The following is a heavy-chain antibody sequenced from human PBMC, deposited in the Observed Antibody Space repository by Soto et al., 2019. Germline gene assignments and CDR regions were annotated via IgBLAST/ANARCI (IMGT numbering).Heavy chain of an antibody. Sequence: SETLSLTCTVSGGSISSNYWSWIRQPPGKGLEWIGYISYSGRTTYSPSLQSRVSISADTSKNHFSLKLTSVTAADTAVYYCARVVGGYVDCWGLGTLVT. J-gene: IGHJ4*02. CDR2: ISYSGRT. V-gene: IGHV4-59*01. CDR1: GGSISSNY. D-gene: IGHD3-22*01. CDR3: ARVVGGYVDC.